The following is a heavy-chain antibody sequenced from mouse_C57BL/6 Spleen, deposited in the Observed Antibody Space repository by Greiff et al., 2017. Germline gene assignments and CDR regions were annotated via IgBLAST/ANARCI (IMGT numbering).Heavy chain of an antibody. D-gene: IGHD3-2*02. CDR2: INPNNGGT. J-gene: IGHJ2*01. V-gene: IGHV1-26*01. Sequence: VQLQQSGPELVKPGASVKISCKASGYTFTDYYMNWVKQSHGKSLEWIGDINPNNGGTSYNQKFKGKATLTVDKSSSTAYMELRSLTSEDSAVYYCARGAAQATDFDYWGQGTTLTVSS. CDR3: ARGAAQATDFDY. CDR1: GYTFTDYY.